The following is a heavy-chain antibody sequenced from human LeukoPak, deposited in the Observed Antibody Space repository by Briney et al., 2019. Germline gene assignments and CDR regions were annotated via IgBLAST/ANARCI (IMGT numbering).Heavy chain of an antibody. CDR1: GYTFTSYG. Sequence: ASVKVSCKASGYTFTSYGISWVRQAPGQGLEWMGWISAYNGNTNYAQKLQGRVTMTRNTSISTAYMELSSLRSEDTAVYYCARVPDRLRDGYNYNFDYWGQGTLVTVSS. V-gene: IGHV1-18*01. J-gene: IGHJ4*02. D-gene: IGHD5-24*01. CDR3: ARVPDRLRDGYNYNFDY. CDR2: ISAYNGNT.